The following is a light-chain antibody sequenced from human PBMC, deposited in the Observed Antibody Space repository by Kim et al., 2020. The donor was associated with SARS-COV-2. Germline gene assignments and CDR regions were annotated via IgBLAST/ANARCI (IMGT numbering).Light chain of an antibody. J-gene: IGKJ4*01. V-gene: IGKV3-11*01. CDR3: QQRRYRLT. CDR1: QSVKNY. CDR2: DVS. Sequence: SLSPGGRAPPSCRASQSVKNYLAWYQQKPGQAPRLLIYDVSNRATGVPARFSGSGSGTDFTLTISSLEPEDFAIYFCQQRRYRLTFGGGTKVDIK.